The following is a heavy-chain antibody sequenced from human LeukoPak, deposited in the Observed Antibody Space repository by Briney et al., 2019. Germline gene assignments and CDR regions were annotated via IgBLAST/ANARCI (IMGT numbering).Heavy chain of an antibody. CDR2: INPNSGGT. J-gene: IGHJ4*02. V-gene: IGHV1-2*02. Sequence: GASVKVSCKASGYTFTGYYMHWVRQAPGQGLEWMGWINPNSGGTNYAQKFQGRVTMTRDTSFSTAYMELSGLRSDDTAVYYCARDGSGVMGATHDFDYWGQGTLVTVSS. CDR1: GYTFTGYY. CDR3: ARDGSGVMGATHDFDY. D-gene: IGHD1-26*01.